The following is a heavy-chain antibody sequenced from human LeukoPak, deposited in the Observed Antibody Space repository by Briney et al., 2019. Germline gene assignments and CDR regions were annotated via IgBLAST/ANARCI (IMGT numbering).Heavy chain of an antibody. J-gene: IGHJ4*02. V-gene: IGHV3-48*01. D-gene: IGHD4-17*01. CDR3: ARDVKYGDYVGTLWY. CDR2: ISSSSSTI. CDR1: GFTFSSYS. Sequence: GGSLRLSCAASGFTFSSYSMNWVRQAPGKGLEWVSYISSSSSTIYYADSVKGRFTISRDNAKNSLYLQMNSLRAEDTAVYYCARDVKYGDYVGTLWYWGQGTLVTVSS.